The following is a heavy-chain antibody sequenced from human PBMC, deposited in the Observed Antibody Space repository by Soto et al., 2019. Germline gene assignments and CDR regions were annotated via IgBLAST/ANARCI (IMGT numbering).Heavy chain of an antibody. CDR3: AKALAWAIHSGSYFDY. J-gene: IGHJ4*02. CDR2: ISGSGGST. CDR1: GFTFSSYA. V-gene: IGHV3-23*01. D-gene: IGHD1-26*01. Sequence: GGSLRLSCAASGFTFSSYAMSWVRQAPGKGLEWVSAISGSGGSTYYADSVKGRFTISRDNSKNTLYLQMNSLRAEDTAVYSCAKALAWAIHSGSYFDYWGQGTLVTVSS.